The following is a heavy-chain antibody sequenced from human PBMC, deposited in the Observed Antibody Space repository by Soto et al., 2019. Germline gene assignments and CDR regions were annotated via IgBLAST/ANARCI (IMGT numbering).Heavy chain of an antibody. Sequence: QVQLVESGGGVVQPGRSLRLSCAASGFTFSSYGIHWVRQAPGKGLEWVAVIWYDGNNKYYADSVKGRFTISRDNSKNTLYLQMNSLRAEDTAVYYCARDHSFYGGNIGEFWGQGTLVTVSS. D-gene: IGHD3-10*01. CDR2: IWYDGNNK. J-gene: IGHJ4*02. V-gene: IGHV3-33*01. CDR3: ARDHSFYGGNIGEF. CDR1: GFTFSSYG.